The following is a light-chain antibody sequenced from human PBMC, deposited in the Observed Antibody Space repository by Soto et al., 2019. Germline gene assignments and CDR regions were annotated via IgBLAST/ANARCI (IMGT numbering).Light chain of an antibody. J-gene: IGLJ2*01. CDR2: EVS. CDR3: SSYAGSNNLV. CDR1: SSDVGGYNY. Sequence: QYALTQPPSASGSPGQSVTISCTGTSSDVGGYNYVSWYQQHPGKAPKLMIYEVSQRPSGVPDRFSGSKSGYTASLTVSGLQAEDEADYYCSSYAGSNNLVFGGGTKLTVL. V-gene: IGLV2-8*01.